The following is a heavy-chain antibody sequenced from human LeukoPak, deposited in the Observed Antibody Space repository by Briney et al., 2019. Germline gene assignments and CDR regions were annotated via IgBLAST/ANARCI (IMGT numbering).Heavy chain of an antibody. J-gene: IGHJ3*02. CDR2: IKSKTDGGTT. V-gene: IGHV3-15*01. D-gene: IGHD2-2*01. Sequence: GGSLRLSCAASGFTFSNAWMSWVRQAPGKGLEWVGRIKSKTDGGTTDYAAPVKGRFTISRDDSRNTLYLQMNSLKTEDTAVYYCTTDRAPIVVVPAAVEGYAFDIWGQGTMVTVSS. CDR1: GFTFSNAW. CDR3: TTDRAPIVVVPAAVEGYAFDI.